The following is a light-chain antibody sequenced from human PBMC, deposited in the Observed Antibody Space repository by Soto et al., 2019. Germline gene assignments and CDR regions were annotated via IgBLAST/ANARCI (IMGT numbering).Light chain of an antibody. Sequence: EIVMTQSPATLSVSPGERATLSCRASQSVSSNLAWYQQKPVQAPRLLIYGASTRATGIPARFSGSGSGTEFTLTFSSLQSEDFAVYYCQQYNNWPPMYTFGQGTKLEIK. CDR3: QQYNNWPPMYT. CDR2: GAS. J-gene: IGKJ2*01. CDR1: QSVSSN. V-gene: IGKV3-15*01.